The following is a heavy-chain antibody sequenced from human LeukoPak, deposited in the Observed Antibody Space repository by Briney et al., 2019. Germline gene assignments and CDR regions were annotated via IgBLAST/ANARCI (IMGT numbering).Heavy chain of an antibody. CDR3: ARARNGRVVQIPAGIFDY. J-gene: IGHJ4*02. CDR2: IYTSGSGSS. Sequence: SETLSLTCTVSGGSMSRYYWSWIRQPAGKGLEWIGRIYTSGSGSSTYNPSLKSRVTMSIDTSKNQFSLRLSSASAADRAIYYCARARNGRVVQIPAGIFDYWGQGALVTVSS. D-gene: IGHD2-2*02. CDR1: GGSMSRYY. V-gene: IGHV4-4*07.